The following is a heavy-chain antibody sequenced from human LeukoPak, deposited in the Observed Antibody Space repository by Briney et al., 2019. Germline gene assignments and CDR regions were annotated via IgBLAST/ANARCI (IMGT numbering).Heavy chain of an antibody. D-gene: IGHD6-25*01. CDR3: ARAGGSPYYFDY. CDR2: ISYDGSNK. V-gene: IGHV3-30-3*01. Sequence: GGSLRLSCAASGFTFSSYAMHWVRQAPGKGLEWVAVISYDGSNKYYADSVKGRFTISRDNSKNTLYPQKNSLRAEDTAVYYCARAGGSPYYFDYWGQGTLVTVSS. CDR1: GFTFSSYA. J-gene: IGHJ4*02.